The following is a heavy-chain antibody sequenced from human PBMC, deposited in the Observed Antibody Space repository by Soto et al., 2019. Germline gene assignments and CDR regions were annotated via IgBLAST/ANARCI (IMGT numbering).Heavy chain of an antibody. Sequence: ASVKVSCKASGYTFTSYYMHWVRQAPGQGLEWMGMLNPSGGSTKYAQTFQGRVTMTRDTSTSTIYMELSSVTAADTAVYYCASQADSSMIVVVITPEQMDVWGQGTTVTVSS. CDR2: LNPSGGST. CDR3: ASQADSSMIVVVITPEQMDV. CDR1: GYTFTSYY. D-gene: IGHD3-22*01. V-gene: IGHV1-46*01. J-gene: IGHJ6*02.